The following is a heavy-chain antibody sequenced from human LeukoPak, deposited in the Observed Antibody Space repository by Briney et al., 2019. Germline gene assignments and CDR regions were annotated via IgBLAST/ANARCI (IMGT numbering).Heavy chain of an antibody. CDR3: ARRVTGNSFDY. J-gene: IGHJ4*02. D-gene: IGHD7-27*01. CDR1: GFSLSTTGMS. Sequence: SGPTLVNPTQTLTLTCTFSGFSLSTTGMSVIWIRQPPGEALEWLARIDWDNDKYYSKSLKTRLTISKDTSKNQVVLTMTNMDPVDTATYYCARRVTGNSFDYWGQGTLVTVSS. CDR2: IDWDNDK. V-gene: IGHV2-70*11.